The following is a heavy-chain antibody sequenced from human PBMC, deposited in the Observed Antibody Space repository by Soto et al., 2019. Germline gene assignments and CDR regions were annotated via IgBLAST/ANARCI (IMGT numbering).Heavy chain of an antibody. CDR1: GFTFSSYE. CDR3: ARVQGRGIAVA. CDR2: ISSSGSTI. V-gene: IGHV3-48*03. Sequence: EVQLVESGGGLVQPGGSLRLSCAASGFTFSSYEMNWVRQAPGKGLEWVSYISSSGSTIYYADSVKGRFTISRDNAKNALYLQRNSLRAEDTAVYYCARVQGRGIAVAWGQGTLVTVSS. D-gene: IGHD6-19*01. J-gene: IGHJ5*02.